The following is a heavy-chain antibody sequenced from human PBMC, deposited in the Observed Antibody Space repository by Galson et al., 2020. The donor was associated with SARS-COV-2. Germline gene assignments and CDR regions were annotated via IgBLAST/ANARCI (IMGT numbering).Heavy chain of an antibody. V-gene: IGHV4-39*01. CDR2: IYYSGST. J-gene: IGHJ4*02. Sequence: SEPLSLTCTVSGGSISSSRYYWGWNRQPPGKGLEWIGSIYYSGSTYYNPSLKSRVTISVDTSKNQFSLKLSSVTAADTAVYYCARRPRVVVRGVYDYWGQGTLVTVSS. CDR1: GGSISSSRYY. D-gene: IGHD3-10*01. CDR3: ARRPRVVVRGVYDY.